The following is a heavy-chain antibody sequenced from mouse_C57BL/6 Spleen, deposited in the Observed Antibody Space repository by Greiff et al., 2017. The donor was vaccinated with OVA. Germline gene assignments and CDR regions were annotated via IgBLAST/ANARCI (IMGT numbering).Heavy chain of an antibody. V-gene: IGHV1-82*01. CDR3: AREGAAHATDY. J-gene: IGHJ2*01. D-gene: IGHD3-2*02. CDR2: IYPGDGDT. CDR1: GYAFSSSW. Sequence: VQLQQSGPELVKPGASVKISCKASGYAFSSSWMNWVKQRPGKGLEWIGRIYPGDGDTNYNGKFKGKATLTADNSSSTAYMQLSSLTSEYSAVYVCAREGAAHATDYWGQGTTLTVSS.